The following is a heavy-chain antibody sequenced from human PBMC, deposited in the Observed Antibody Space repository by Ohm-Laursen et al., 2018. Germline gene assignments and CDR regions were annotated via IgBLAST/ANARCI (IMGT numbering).Heavy chain of an antibody. CDR2: INPNSGGT. D-gene: IGHD3-3*01. CDR1: GYTFTGYY. Sequence: ASVKVSCKASGYTFTGYYMHWVRQAPGQGLEWMGWINPNSGGTNYAQKFQGRVTMTRDTSISTAYMELSRLRSDDTAVYYCATYTRGVDDYWSGSTHSWFDTWGQGTLVTVSS. J-gene: IGHJ5*02. CDR3: ATYTRGVDDYWSGSTHSWFDT. V-gene: IGHV1-2*02.